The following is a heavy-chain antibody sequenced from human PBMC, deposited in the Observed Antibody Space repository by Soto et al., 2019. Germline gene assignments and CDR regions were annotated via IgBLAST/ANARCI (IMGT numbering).Heavy chain of an antibody. CDR1: GGTIRTGGYY. D-gene: IGHD1-1*01. J-gene: IGHJ6*02. CDR3: ARDRLMATAGTARTYFALDV. Sequence: PSETLSLTCTVSGGTIRTGGYYWSWLRQNPRRGLEWIGNIYYSGNTYYNPSLKSRLTISVDTSKNQFSLNLSSGTAAETAVSYCARDRLMATAGTARTYFALDVWGQGTTVTVSS. V-gene: IGHV4-31*03. CDR2: IYYSGNT.